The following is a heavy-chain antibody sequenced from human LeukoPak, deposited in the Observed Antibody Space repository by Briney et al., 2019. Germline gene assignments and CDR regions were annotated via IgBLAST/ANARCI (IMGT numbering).Heavy chain of an antibody. Sequence: ASVKVSCKASGYTFTSYGISWVRQAPGQGLEWMGWISAYNGNTNCAQKLQGRVTMTTDTSTSTAYMELRSLRSDDTAVYYCARLVGATQILYYYYYGMDVWGQGTTVTVSS. V-gene: IGHV1-18*01. CDR3: ARLVGATQILYYYYYGMDV. CDR2: ISAYNGNT. D-gene: IGHD1-26*01. J-gene: IGHJ6*02. CDR1: GYTFTSYG.